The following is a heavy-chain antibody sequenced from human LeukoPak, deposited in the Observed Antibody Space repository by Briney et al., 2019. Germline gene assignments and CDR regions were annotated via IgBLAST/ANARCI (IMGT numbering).Heavy chain of an antibody. CDR1: GGSINNYY. Sequence: SETLSLTCTVSGGSINNYYWSWIRQPAGKGLEWIGRIYTSGNSNYNPSLRSRATMSVDTSKNQFSLKLSSVTAADTAVYYRARENSRAFDMWGQGTMVTVSS. V-gene: IGHV4-4*07. CDR3: ARENSRAFDM. J-gene: IGHJ3*02. CDR2: IYTSGNS.